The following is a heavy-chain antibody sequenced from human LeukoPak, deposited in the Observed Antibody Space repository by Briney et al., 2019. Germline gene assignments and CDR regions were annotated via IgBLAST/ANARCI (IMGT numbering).Heavy chain of an antibody. J-gene: IGHJ4*02. V-gene: IGHV1-18*01. CDR1: GYTFTSYG. Sequence: ASVKVSCKASGYTFTSYGISWVRQAPGQGLEWMGWISAYNGNTNYAQKLQGRVTVTTDTSTSTAYMELRSLRSDDTAVYYCATSPGYSSSWSRFDYWGQGTLVTVSS. CDR3: ATSPGYSSSWSRFDY. CDR2: ISAYNGNT. D-gene: IGHD6-13*01.